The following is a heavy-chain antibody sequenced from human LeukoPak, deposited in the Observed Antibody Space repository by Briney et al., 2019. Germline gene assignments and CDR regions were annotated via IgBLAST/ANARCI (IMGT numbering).Heavy chain of an antibody. J-gene: IGHJ4*02. CDR2: IIPIFGTA. V-gene: IGHV1-69*06. CDR1: GGTFGSYA. CDR3: ARAREDLWFGESRTYYFDY. D-gene: IGHD3-10*01. Sequence: SVKVSCKASGGTFGSYAISCVRQAPGQGLEWMGGIIPIFGTANYAQKFQGRVTITADKSTSTAYMELSSLRSEDTAVYYCARAREDLWFGESRTYYFDYWGQGTLVTVSS.